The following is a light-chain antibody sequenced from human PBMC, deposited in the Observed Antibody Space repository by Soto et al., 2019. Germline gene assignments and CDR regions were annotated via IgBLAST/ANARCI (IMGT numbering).Light chain of an antibody. V-gene: IGKV3-15*01. CDR1: QPIGTN. Sequence: EVVMTQSPATLSVSPGEIATQSCRASQPIGTNLGWYQQKPGQAPRLLIYDASIRDTGIPARFSGSGSGIEFTLTISSLQSEDFAVYYCQHYDRWPPTFGQGTRVEIK. CDR2: DAS. CDR3: QHYDRWPPT. J-gene: IGKJ1*01.